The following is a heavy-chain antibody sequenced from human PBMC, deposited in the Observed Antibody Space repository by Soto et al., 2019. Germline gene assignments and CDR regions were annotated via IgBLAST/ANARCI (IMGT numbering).Heavy chain of an antibody. D-gene: IGHD3-9*01. Sequence: PSETLSLTCSVSGDSIGSDYWTWIRQTPGKGLEWIGCISSSGSTDYNPSLKSRLTMSIVTSKNQFSLKVNSVTAADTAVYYCARARTGWYFDLWGQGRLVTVSS. CDR1: GDSIGSDY. CDR2: ISSSGST. V-gene: IGHV4-59*01. J-gene: IGHJ4*02. CDR3: ARARTGWYFDL.